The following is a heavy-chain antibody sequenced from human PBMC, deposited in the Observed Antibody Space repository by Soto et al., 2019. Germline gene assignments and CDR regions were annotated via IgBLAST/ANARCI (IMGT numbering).Heavy chain of an antibody. CDR3: ARDYDGSGSYYGMDV. D-gene: IGHD3-10*01. CDR2: IYYSGST. CDR1: GGSISSYY. Sequence: SETLSLTCTVSGGSISSYYWSWIRQPPGKGLEWIGYIYYSGSTNYNPSLKSRVTISVDTSKNQFSLRLSSVTAADTAVYYCARDYDGSGSYYGMDVWGQGTTVTVSS. J-gene: IGHJ6*02. V-gene: IGHV4-59*01.